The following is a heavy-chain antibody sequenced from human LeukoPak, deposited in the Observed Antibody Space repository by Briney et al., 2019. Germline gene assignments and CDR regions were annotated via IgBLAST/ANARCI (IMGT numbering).Heavy chain of an antibody. J-gene: IGHJ4*02. D-gene: IGHD2-8*01. CDR2: IYYSGST. V-gene: IGHV4-61*03. CDR1: GGSVSSAYYY. Sequence: SETLSLTCTVSGGSVSSAYYYWSWIRQPPGKGLEWIGYIYYSGSTNYNPSLKSRVTISVDTSKSHLSLNLTSVTAADTAVYYCSRENGAFSPFGYWGQGTLVTVPS. CDR3: SRENGAFSPFGY.